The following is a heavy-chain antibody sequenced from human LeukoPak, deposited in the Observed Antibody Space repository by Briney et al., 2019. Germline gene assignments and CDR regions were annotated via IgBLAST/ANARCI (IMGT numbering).Heavy chain of an antibody. V-gene: IGHV3-7*03. Sequence: GGSLRFSCAASGFTFSSYWMSWVRQAPGKGLEWVANIKQDGSEKYYVDSVKGRFTISRDNAKNSLYLQMNSLRAEDTAVYYCARDLLYDFWSGYYSSYYYYGMDVWGQGTTVTVSS. CDR2: IKQDGSEK. J-gene: IGHJ6*02. CDR1: GFTFSSYW. D-gene: IGHD3-3*01. CDR3: ARDLLYDFWSGYYSSYYYYGMDV.